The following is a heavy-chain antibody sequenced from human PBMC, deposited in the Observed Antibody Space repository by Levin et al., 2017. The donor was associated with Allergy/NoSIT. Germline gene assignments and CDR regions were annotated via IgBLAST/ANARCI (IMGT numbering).Heavy chain of an antibody. D-gene: IGHD3-22*01. J-gene: IGHJ4*02. V-gene: IGHV4-30-4*01. CDR3: ARVLVVIKTYSFDY. CDR1: GDSISSGDYY. CDR2: IYYSGST. Sequence: SETLSLTCTVSGDSISSGDYYWSWIRQPPGTGLEWIGYIYYSGSTYYNPSLKSRVTISVDTSKNQFSLKLSSVTAADTAVYYWARVLVVIKTYSFDYWGQGTLVTVSS.